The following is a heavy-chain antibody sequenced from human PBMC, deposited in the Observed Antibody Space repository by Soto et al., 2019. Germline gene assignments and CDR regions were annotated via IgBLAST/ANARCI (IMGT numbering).Heavy chain of an antibody. CDR2: ISSSSSYI. V-gene: IGHV3-21*01. CDR3: ARGSTVVTAWYFDL. J-gene: IGHJ2*01. CDR1: GFTFSPYT. Sequence: EVQLVESGGGLVKPGGSLRLSCAASGFTFSPYTMNWVRQAPGKGLEWVSSISSSSSYIYYADSVKGRFTISRDNAKNSLHLQINSLRAEDTAVYYCARGSTVVTAWYFDLWGRGTLVTVSS. D-gene: IGHD2-15*01.